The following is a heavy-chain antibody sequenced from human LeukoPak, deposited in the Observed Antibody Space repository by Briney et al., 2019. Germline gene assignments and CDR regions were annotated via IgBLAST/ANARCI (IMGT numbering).Heavy chain of an antibody. CDR2: ISAYNGNT. D-gene: IGHD3-10*01. CDR1: GYTFTSCG. V-gene: IGHV1-18*01. CDR3: ARDGAVLLWFGELLYPDY. J-gene: IGHJ4*02. Sequence: ASVKVSCKASGYTFTSCGISWVRQAPGQGLEWMGWISAYNGNTNYAQKLQGRVTMTTDTSTSTAYMELRGLRSDDTAVYYCARDGAVLLWFGELLYPDYWGQGTLVTVSS.